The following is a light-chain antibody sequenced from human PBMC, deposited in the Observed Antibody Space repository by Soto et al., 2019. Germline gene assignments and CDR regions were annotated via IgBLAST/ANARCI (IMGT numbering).Light chain of an antibody. J-gene: IGLJ2*01. CDR2: DVS. CDR1: SSDVGGYDY. CDR3: CSYTGSGTLVR. V-gene: IGLV2-14*01. Sequence: QSALTQPASVSGSPGQSITISCTGTSSDVGGYDYVSWYQQHPGKAPKLMIYDVSNRPLGVSNRFSGSKSGNTASLTISGLQAEDEADYYCCSYTGSGTLVRFGGGTKRTVL.